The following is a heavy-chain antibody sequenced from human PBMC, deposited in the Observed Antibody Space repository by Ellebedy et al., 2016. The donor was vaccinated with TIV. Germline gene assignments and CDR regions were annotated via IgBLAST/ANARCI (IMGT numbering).Heavy chain of an antibody. CDR3: VKAWGD. J-gene: IGHJ4*02. V-gene: IGHV3-64D*06. CDR2: IVSNGDST. Sequence: GESLKISCSASGFPFSSYAMHWVRQAPGKGLEYISAIVSNGDSTYYANSVKGRFTISRDNSKNTLYLQMSSLRPEDTAVYYCVKAWGDWGQGTLVTVSS. D-gene: IGHD3-16*01. CDR1: GFPFSSYA.